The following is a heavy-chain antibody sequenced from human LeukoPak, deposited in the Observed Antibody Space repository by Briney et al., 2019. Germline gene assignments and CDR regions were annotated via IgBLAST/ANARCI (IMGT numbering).Heavy chain of an antibody. D-gene: IGHD2-15*01. CDR3: ARDDPGYCSGGSCSTGLDY. J-gene: IGHJ4*02. CDR2: IYTSGST. V-gene: IGHV4-61*02. CDR1: GGSISSGSYY. Sequence: SQTLSLTCTVSGGSISSGSYYWSWIRQPAGTGLEWIGRIYTSGSTNYNPSLKSRVTISVDTSKNQFSLKLSSVTAADTAVYYCARDDPGYCSGGSCSTGLDYWGQGTLVTVSS.